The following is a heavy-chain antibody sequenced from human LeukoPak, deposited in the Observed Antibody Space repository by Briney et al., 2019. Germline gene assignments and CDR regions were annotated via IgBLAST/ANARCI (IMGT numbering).Heavy chain of an antibody. CDR3: AKGGYCSGGDCHRPPFDC. CDR2: ISGAGSGT. Sequence: AGGSLRLSCPVSGFTFSNYAMSWVRQAPGKGLEWVSAISGAGSGTYYADSVKGRFTISRDNSKNTLYLEMNSLRAEDTALYYCAKGGYCSGGDCHRPPFDCWGQGTLVTVSS. D-gene: IGHD2-15*01. V-gene: IGHV3-23*01. J-gene: IGHJ4*02. CDR1: GFTFSNYA.